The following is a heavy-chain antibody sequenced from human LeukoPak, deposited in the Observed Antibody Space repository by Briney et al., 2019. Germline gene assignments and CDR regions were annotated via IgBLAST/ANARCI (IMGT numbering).Heavy chain of an antibody. CDR2: IYYSGTT. D-gene: IGHD2-2*01. V-gene: IGHV4-59*08. CDR3: ARRGRSSTDPFEY. Sequence: SETLSLTCTVSGGSINTYYWHWIRQPPGKGLEWIGYIYYSGTTKYSTSLKSRVTLSLDTPKNQIFLRLTSVTAADTAVYYCARRGRSSTDPFEYWGQGTLVTVSS. J-gene: IGHJ4*02. CDR1: GGSINTYY.